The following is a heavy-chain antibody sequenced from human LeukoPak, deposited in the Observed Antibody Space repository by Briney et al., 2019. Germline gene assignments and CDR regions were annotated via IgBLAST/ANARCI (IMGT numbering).Heavy chain of an antibody. CDR1: GYTFTGYY. CDR3: ARSASDYDFWSGFSTWFDP. J-gene: IGHJ5*02. V-gene: IGHV1-2*04. Sequence: ASVKVSCKASGYTFTGYYMHWVRQAPGQGLGWMGWINPNSGGTNYAQKFQGWVTMTRDTSISTAYMELSRLRSDDTAVYYCARSASDYDFWSGFSTWFDPWGQGTLVTVSS. D-gene: IGHD3-3*01. CDR2: INPNSGGT.